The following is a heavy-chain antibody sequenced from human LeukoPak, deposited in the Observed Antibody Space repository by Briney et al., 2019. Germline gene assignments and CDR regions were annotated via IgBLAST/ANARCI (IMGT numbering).Heavy chain of an antibody. V-gene: IGHV4-34*01. J-gene: IGHJ5*02. CDR3: AKDLERSVGHTLSSTTCYGS. D-gene: IGHD2-2*01. CDR1: GGSISSYY. CDR2: INHRRST. Sequence: SETLSLTCTVSGGSISSYYWSWIRQPPGKGLEWIGEINHRRSTNYNPSLKSRVTMSVDTSKNQFSLNLSSVTAADTAVYYCAKDLERSVGHTLSSTTCYGSWGQGTLVTVSS.